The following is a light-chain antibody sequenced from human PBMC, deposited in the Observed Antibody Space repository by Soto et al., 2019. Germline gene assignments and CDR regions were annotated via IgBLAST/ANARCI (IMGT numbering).Light chain of an antibody. CDR1: QTVSSK. Sequence: EIVMTQSPATLSSSPGERANLSCRASQTVSSKLAWYQHKPGQAPRLLIYDTSNRATGIPARFSGSGSGTDFTLTISSLEPEDFAVYYCHQRKSWPRTFGQGTKVDIK. V-gene: IGKV3-11*01. CDR2: DTS. CDR3: HQRKSWPRT. J-gene: IGKJ1*01.